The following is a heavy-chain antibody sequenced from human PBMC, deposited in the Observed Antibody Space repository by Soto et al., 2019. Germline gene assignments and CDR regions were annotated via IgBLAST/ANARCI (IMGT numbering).Heavy chain of an antibody. CDR2: IYWDDDK. D-gene: IGHD2-15*01. CDR3: AYLPCSGGSCYWFSFSGMDV. J-gene: IGHJ6*02. CDR1: GFSLSTSGVG. Sequence: QITLKESGPTLVKPTQTLTLTCTFSGFSLSTSGVGVAWIRQPPGKALEWLALIYWDDDKRYRPSLESRPTITKDTSKNQVVLTMTNMASVDTATYYCAYLPCSGGSCYWFSFSGMDVWGQGTRVTVSS. V-gene: IGHV2-5*02.